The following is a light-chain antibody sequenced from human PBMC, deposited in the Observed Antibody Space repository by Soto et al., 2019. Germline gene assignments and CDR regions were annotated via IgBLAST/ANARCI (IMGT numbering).Light chain of an antibody. V-gene: IGLV2-14*01. J-gene: IGLJ1*01. CDR3: NSYTSSSTFV. CDR1: SSDVGGYNY. Sequence: QSALTQPASVSGSPGQSITISCTGTSSDVGGYNYVSWYQQHPGKAPKPMVYEVTNRPSGVSNRFSGSRSGNTASLTISGLQSEDEAEYYCNSYTSSSTFVFGTGTKLTVL. CDR2: EVT.